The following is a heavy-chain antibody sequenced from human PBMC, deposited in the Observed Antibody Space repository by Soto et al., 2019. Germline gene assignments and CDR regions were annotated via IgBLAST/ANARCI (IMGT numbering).Heavy chain of an antibody. Sequence: QVQLQESGPGLVKPSDTLSLTCAVSGYSISSSNWWGWIRQPPGKGLEWIGYIYYSGSTYNNPSLQRRVTMAVDTPKNQFSLKLSSVSAVDPAVYYCARRAHFDYWGQGTLVTASS. V-gene: IGHV4-28*01. J-gene: IGHJ4*02. CDR2: IYYSGST. CDR3: ARRAHFDY. CDR1: GYSISSSNW.